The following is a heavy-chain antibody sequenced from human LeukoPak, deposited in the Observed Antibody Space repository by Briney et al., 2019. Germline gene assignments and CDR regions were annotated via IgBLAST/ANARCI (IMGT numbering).Heavy chain of an antibody. Sequence: GGSLRLSCAASGLTVTDYYMHWIRQAPGKGLEWVSFIGGSASNIYYADSVKGRFTISRDNAKNSLYLQMNSPRAEDTAVYYCAKEWSAFDIWGQGTMVTVSS. CDR2: IGGSASNI. J-gene: IGHJ3*02. D-gene: IGHD2-15*01. CDR1: GLTVTDYY. V-gene: IGHV3-11*04. CDR3: AKEWSAFDI.